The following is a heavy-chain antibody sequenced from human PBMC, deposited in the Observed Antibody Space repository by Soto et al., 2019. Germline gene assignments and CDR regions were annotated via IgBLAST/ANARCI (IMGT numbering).Heavy chain of an antibody. CDR3: ARDRVSYDFWSGYSTRSYFDY. Sequence: PGGSLRLSCAASGFTVSSNYMSWVRQAPGKGLEWVSVIYSGGSTYYADSVKGRFTISRDNSKNTLYLQMNSLRAEDAAVYYCARDRVSYDFWSGYSTRSYFDYWGQGTLVTVSS. CDR1: GFTVSSNY. J-gene: IGHJ4*02. V-gene: IGHV3-53*01. CDR2: IYSGGST. D-gene: IGHD3-3*01.